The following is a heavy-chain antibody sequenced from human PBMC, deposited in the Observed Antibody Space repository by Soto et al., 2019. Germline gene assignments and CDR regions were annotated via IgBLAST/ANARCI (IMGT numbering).Heavy chain of an antibody. J-gene: IGHJ6*03. CDR2: MNPNSGDT. D-gene: IGHD5-12*01. CDR3: ARESGGATATLDYYYFYMDV. CDR1: GYRFSDYY. V-gene: IGHV1-2*02. Sequence: QVQLVQSGAEVKKPGASVTVSCKASGYRFSDYYLHWVRQAPGQGPEWMGWMNPNSGDTKYAQKFKGGGTMTRDTSVRTAFMELNWLKSDDTAVYYCARESGGATATLDYYYFYMDVWGIGTTVTVSS.